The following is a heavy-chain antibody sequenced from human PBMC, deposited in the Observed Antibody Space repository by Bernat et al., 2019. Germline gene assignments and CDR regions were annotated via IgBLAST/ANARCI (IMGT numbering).Heavy chain of an antibody. Sequence: EVQLVQSGAEVRKPGESLKISCKGSGYNFPNYWIGWVRQMPGKGLEWMGIIYPGDSDTRYSPSFQGQVTISADKSISAAYLQWSSLKASDTAIYYCARRVTGTTGGSWFDPWGQGTLVTVSS. J-gene: IGHJ5*02. CDR2: IYPGDSDT. D-gene: IGHD1-7*01. CDR3: ARRVTGTTGGSWFDP. CDR1: GYNFPNYW. V-gene: IGHV5-51*01.